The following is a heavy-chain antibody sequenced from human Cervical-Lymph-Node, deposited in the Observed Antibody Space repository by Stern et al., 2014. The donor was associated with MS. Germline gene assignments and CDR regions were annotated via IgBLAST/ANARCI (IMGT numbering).Heavy chain of an antibody. CDR3: ARGGTSSCDY. D-gene: IGHD1-14*01. Sequence: VQLVESGVEVKKPGASVKVSCKASGYTFTGYYMHWVRQAPGQGPEWMGWINSNSGGTTYAQKFQGRVTVTRDTSISTVYMELSRLRSDDTAVYYCARGGTSSCDYWGQGTLVTVSS. J-gene: IGHJ4*02. CDR2: INSNSGGT. V-gene: IGHV1-2*02. CDR1: GYTFTGYY.